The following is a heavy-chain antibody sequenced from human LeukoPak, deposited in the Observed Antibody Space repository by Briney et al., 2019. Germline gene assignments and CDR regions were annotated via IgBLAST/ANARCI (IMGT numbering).Heavy chain of an antibody. J-gene: IGHJ3*01. CDR1: GFCFSNYF. CDR3: ATNAGAILHQWGGTLVTIVSSASTEGPSF. V-gene: IGHV3-7*05. Sequence: GGSQTLLCAASGFCFSNYFVSWVRQTPGKGPEWVANIDEEGGGTYYEDSLKGRFTISRDNSRNSLYLQINSLRAEDSAVYFCATNAGAILHQWGGTLVTIVSSASTEGPSF. D-gene: IGHD2-21*02. CDR2: IDEEGGGT.